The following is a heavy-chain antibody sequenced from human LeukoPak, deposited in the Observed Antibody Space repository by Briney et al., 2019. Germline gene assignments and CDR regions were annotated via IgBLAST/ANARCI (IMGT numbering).Heavy chain of an antibody. CDR1: GGTFSSYA. CDR2: IIPIFGTA. Sequence: SVKVSCKASGGTFSSYAISWVRQAPGQGLEWMGGIIPIFGTANYAQKFQGRVTITTGESTSTAYMELSSLRSEDTAVYYCARSSGSYYKYFQHWGQGTLVTVSS. J-gene: IGHJ1*01. CDR3: ARSSGSYYKYFQH. V-gene: IGHV1-69*05. D-gene: IGHD1-26*01.